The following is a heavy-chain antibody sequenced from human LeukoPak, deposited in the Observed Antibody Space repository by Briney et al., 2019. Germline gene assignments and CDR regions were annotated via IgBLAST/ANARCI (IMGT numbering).Heavy chain of an antibody. D-gene: IGHD4/OR15-4a*01. Sequence: GGSLRLSCATSGFTFSGYGMHWVRQAPGEGLEWVSGISDNGGGRYYADSVKGRFTISRDNSKNMLYLQMNSLRAEDTAVYYCAKESGALGAPLYDYWGRGILVTASS. V-gene: IGHV3-23*01. CDR2: ISDNGGGR. J-gene: IGHJ4*02. CDR1: GFTFSGYG. CDR3: AKESGALGAPLYDY.